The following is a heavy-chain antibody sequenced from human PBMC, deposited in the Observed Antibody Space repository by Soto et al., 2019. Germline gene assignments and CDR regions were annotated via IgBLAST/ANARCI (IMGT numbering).Heavy chain of an antibody. CDR3: ARDYQSGVVVPAARYP. V-gene: IGHV1-18*01. Sequence: ASVKVSCKASGYTFTSYGISWVRQAPGQGLEWMGWISAYNGNTNYAQKLQGRVTMTTDTSTSTAYMELRSLRSDDTAVYYCARDYQSGVVVPAARYPWGQGTLVTVSS. D-gene: IGHD2-2*01. J-gene: IGHJ5*02. CDR2: ISAYNGNT. CDR1: GYTFTSYG.